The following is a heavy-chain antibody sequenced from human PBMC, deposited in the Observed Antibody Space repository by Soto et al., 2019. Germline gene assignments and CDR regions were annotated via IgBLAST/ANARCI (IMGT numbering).Heavy chain of an antibody. Sequence: SETLSLTCAVYGGSFSGYYWGWIRQPPGKGLEWIGEINHSGSTNYNPSLKSRVTISVDTSKNQFSLKLSSVTAADTAVYYCARSRVYETWFDPWGQGTLVT. CDR2: INHSGST. D-gene: IGHD2-8*01. CDR3: ARSRVYETWFDP. J-gene: IGHJ5*02. V-gene: IGHV4-34*01. CDR1: GGSFSGYY.